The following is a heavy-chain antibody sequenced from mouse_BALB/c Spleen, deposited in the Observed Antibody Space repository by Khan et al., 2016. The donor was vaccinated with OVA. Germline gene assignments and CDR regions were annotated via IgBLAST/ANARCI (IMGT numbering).Heavy chain of an antibody. CDR2: ISSAGDYT. Sequence: EVMLVESGGDLVRPGGSLKLSCSASGFTFSTYSMSWVRQTPDKRLEWVATISSAGDYTFLPDSVKGRFTISRDNARNTLYLQMSSLRSEDTAMYYCARHLTGSFAYWGQGTLVTVSA. V-gene: IGHV5-6*01. CDR3: ARHLTGSFAY. J-gene: IGHJ3*01. CDR1: GFTFSTYS.